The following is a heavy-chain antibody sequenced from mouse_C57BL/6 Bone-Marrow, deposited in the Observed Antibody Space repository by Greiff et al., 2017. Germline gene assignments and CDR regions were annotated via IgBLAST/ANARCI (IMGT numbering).Heavy chain of an antibody. CDR1: GYTFTSYG. Sequence: QVQLQQSGAELARPGASVKLSCKASGYTFTSYGISWVKQRTGQGLEWIGEIYPRSGNTYYNEKFKGKDTLTADKSSSTAYMELRSLTSEDSAVYFCASRAYYSDWDFDVWGTGTTVTVSS. D-gene: IGHD2-12*01. J-gene: IGHJ1*03. V-gene: IGHV1-81*01. CDR2: IYPRSGNT. CDR3: ASRAYYSDWDFDV.